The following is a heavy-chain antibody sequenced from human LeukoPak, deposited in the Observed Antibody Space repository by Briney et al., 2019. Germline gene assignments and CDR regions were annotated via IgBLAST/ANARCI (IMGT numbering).Heavy chain of an antibody. J-gene: IGHJ4*02. D-gene: IGHD2-21*02. V-gene: IGHV3-23*01. CDR1: GFTFSGYT. Sequence: GGSLRLSCAASGFTFSGYTLNWVRQAPGKGLEWVSTISYSGDSTYYADSVKGRFTISRDNSKNTLYLQMSSLRAEDTAVYYGASFVVVTAGLNGDWGQGTLVTVSS. CDR2: ISYSGDST. CDR3: ASFVVVTAGLNGD.